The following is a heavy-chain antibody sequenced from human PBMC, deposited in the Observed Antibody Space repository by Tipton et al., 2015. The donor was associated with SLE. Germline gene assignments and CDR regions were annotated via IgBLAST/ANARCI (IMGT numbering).Heavy chain of an antibody. CDR3: TRPSGPRYSSSTVGMDV. CDR1: GFTFSGSA. D-gene: IGHD6-13*01. V-gene: IGHV3-73*01. CDR2: IRSKANSYAT. Sequence: SLRLSCAASGFTFSGSAMHWVRQASGKGLVWVGRIRSKANSYATAYAASVKGRFTISRDDSKNTAYLQMNSLKTEDTAVYYCTRPSGPRYSSSTVGMDVWGQGTTVTVS. J-gene: IGHJ6*02.